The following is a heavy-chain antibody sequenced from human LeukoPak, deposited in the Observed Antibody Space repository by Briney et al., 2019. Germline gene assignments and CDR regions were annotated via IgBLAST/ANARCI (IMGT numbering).Heavy chain of an antibody. CDR1: GGTFSSYA. Sequence: ASVKVSCKASGGTFSSYAISWVRQAPGQGLEWMGGIIPIFGTANYAQKFQGRVTITTDESTSTAYMELSSLRSEDTAVYYCAVPAAIDYYYYYYMDVWGKGTXVTVS. V-gene: IGHV1-69*05. D-gene: IGHD2-2*01. CDR2: IIPIFGTA. J-gene: IGHJ6*03. CDR3: AVPAAIDYYYYYYMDV.